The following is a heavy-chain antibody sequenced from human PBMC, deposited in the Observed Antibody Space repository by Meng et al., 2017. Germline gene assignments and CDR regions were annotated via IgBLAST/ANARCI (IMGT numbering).Heavy chain of an antibody. V-gene: IGHV1-3*01. CDR3: ARAIAVSGTGRFDY. CDR1: GYTFTTYA. J-gene: IGHJ4*02. D-gene: IGHD6-19*01. CDR2: INAGNSDT. Sequence: QVQVGTSGAEVNKPGASVKVSCKASGYTFTTYAIHWVRQAPGQRLEWMGWINAGNSDTKYSQKLQGRVTITRDTSASTVYMEVSSLRSEDTGVYYCARAIAVSGTGRFDYWGQGTLVTVSS.